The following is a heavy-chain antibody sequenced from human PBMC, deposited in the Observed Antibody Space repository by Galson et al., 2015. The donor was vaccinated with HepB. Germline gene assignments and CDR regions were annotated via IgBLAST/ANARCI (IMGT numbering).Heavy chain of an antibody. D-gene: IGHD2-15*01. CDR2: ISSSSSTI. CDR1: GFTFSSYS. V-gene: IGHV3-48*01. CDR3: ARDRVGSGHPIDY. Sequence: SLRLSCAASGFTFSSYSMNWVRQAPGKGLEWVSYISSSSSTIYYADSVKGRFTISRDNAKNSLDLQMNSLRAEDTAVYYCARDRVGSGHPIDYWGQGTLVTVSS. J-gene: IGHJ4*02.